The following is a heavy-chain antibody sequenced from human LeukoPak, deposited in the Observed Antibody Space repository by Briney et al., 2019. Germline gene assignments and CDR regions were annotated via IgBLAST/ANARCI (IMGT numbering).Heavy chain of an antibody. D-gene: IGHD1-1*01. J-gene: IGHJ3*02. CDR2: IRYDGSNK. V-gene: IGHV3-30*02. Sequence: GGSLRLSCAASGFTFSSYGMHWVRQAPGKGLEWVAFIRYDGSNKYYADSVKGRFTISRDNSKNTLYLQMNSLRAEDTAVYYCAIDRVTNWNDKSFDIWGQGTMVTVSS. CDR1: GFTFSSYG. CDR3: AIDRVTNWNDKSFDI.